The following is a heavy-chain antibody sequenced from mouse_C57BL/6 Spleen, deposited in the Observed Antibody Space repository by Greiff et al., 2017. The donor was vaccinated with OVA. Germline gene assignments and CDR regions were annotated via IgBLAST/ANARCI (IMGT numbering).Heavy chain of an antibody. Sequence: QVQLQQPGAELVKPGASVKMSCKASGYTFTSYWITWVKQRPGQGLEWIGDIYPGSGSTNYNEKFKSKATLTVDTSSSTAYMQLSSLTSEDSAVYYCARSDYGSSPWFAYWGQETLVTVSA. CDR2: IYPGSGST. V-gene: IGHV1-55*01. D-gene: IGHD1-1*01. CDR1: GYTFTSYW. J-gene: IGHJ3*01. CDR3: ARSDYGSSPWFAY.